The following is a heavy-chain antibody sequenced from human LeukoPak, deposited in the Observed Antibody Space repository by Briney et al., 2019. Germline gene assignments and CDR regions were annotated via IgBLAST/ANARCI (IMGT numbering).Heavy chain of an antibody. V-gene: IGHV4-59*01. D-gene: IGHD3-10*01. CDR2: VSSNEGT. Sequence: SETLSLTCTVSGGSISTYYWGWIRQPPGEGLEWIGYVSSNEGTNYNPSLKSRVTILVDTSKNQFSLKLSSVTAADTAVYYCARVRSYYGSVTGKSYYFDYWGQGTLVTVSS. CDR1: GGSISTYY. J-gene: IGHJ4*02. CDR3: ARVRSYYGSVTGKSYYFDY.